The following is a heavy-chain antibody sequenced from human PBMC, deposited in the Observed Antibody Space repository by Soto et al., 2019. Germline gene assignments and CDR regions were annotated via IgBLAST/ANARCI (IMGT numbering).Heavy chain of an antibody. CDR3: ATLRWELPPRYYYYYYGMDV. CDR2: IIPIFGTA. J-gene: IGHJ6*02. Sequence: SVKVSCKASGGTFSSYAISWVRQAPGQGLEWMGGIIPIFGTANYAQKFQGRVTITADESTSTAYMELSSLRSEDTAVYYCATLRWELPPRYYYYYYGMDVWGQGTTVTVSS. V-gene: IGHV1-69*13. CDR1: GGTFSSYA. D-gene: IGHD1-26*01.